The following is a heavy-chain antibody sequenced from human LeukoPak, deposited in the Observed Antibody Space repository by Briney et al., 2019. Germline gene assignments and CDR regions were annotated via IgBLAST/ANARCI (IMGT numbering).Heavy chain of an antibody. CDR3: AKVANYYYGSESYYLFEH. Sequence: GGSLRLSCAASGLTFSSYSMNWVRQAPGKGLERVSSISSSSSYIYYADSVKGRFTISRDNAKNSLYLQMNSLRVEDTAIYYCAKVANYYYGSESYYLFEHWGQGTPVTASS. J-gene: IGHJ4*02. CDR1: GLTFSSYS. V-gene: IGHV3-21*01. D-gene: IGHD3-10*01. CDR2: ISSSSSYI.